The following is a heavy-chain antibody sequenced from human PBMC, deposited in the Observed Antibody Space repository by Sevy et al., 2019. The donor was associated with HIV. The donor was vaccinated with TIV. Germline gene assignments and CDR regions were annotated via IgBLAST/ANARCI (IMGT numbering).Heavy chain of an antibody. J-gene: IGHJ3*02. CDR3: ARGSTIFGFSDAFDI. V-gene: IGHV3-30-3*01. CDR1: GFTFSSYA. D-gene: IGHD3-10*02. CDR2: ISYDGSNK. Sequence: GGSLRLSCAASGFTFSSYAMHWVRQAPGKGLEWVAVISYDGSNKYYADSVKGRFTISRDNSKNTLYLQMNSLGAEDTAVYYCARGSTIFGFSDAFDIWGQGTMVTVSS.